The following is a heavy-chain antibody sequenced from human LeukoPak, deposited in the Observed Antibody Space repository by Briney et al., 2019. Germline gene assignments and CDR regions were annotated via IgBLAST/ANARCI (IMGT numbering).Heavy chain of an antibody. CDR1: GYTFTSYA. J-gene: IGHJ5*02. D-gene: IGHD6-13*01. CDR2: INTNTGNP. Sequence: ASVKVSCKASGYTFTSYAMNWVRQAPGQGLEWMGWINTNTGNPTYAQGFTGRFVFSLDTSVSTAYLQISSLKAEDTAVYYCARDLGSAGPAAGLINWFDPWGQGTLVTVSS. V-gene: IGHV7-4-1*02. CDR3: ARDLGSAGPAAGLINWFDP.